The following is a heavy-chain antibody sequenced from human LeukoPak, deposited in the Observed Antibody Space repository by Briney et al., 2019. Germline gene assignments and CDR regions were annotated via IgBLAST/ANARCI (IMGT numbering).Heavy chain of an antibody. D-gene: IGHD3-22*01. CDR2: IYSGGST. CDR3: ARVRITMIVVVPHDAFDI. V-gene: IGHV3-53*01. Sequence: GGSLRLSCAASGFTFSSYAMSWVRQAPVKGLEWVSVIYSGGSTYYADSVKGRFTISRDNSKNTLYLQMNSLRAEDTAVYYCARVRITMIVVVPHDAFDIWGQGTMVTVSS. CDR1: GFTFSSYA. J-gene: IGHJ3*02.